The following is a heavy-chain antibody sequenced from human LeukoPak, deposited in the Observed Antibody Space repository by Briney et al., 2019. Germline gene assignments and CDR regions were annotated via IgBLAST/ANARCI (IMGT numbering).Heavy chain of an antibody. V-gene: IGHV4-34*01. Sequence: SETLSLTCAVYGGSFSGYYWSWIRQPPGKGLEWIGEINHSGSTNYNPSLKSRVTISVDTSKNQSSLKLSSVTAADTAVYYCARHRGSSGWYGWYFELWGRGTLVTVSS. CDR2: INHSGST. CDR3: ARHRGSSGWYGWYFEL. CDR1: GGSFSGYY. D-gene: IGHD6-19*01. J-gene: IGHJ2*01.